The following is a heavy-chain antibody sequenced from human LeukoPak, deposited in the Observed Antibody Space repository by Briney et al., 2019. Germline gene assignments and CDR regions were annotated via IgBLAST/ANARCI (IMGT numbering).Heavy chain of an antibody. CDR3: ARGRYCTATTCDAGGDAFDI. V-gene: IGHV4-4*07. J-gene: IGHJ3*02. CDR2: VYPRGST. CDR1: GGSISNYY. Sequence: SETLSLTCTVSGGSISNYYWSWIRQPAGKGLEWIGRVYPRGSTTYSSSLKSRVTMSADTSKNHFSLNLTSLTAADTAVYYCARGRYCTATTCDAGGDAFDIWGQGTMVTVSS. D-gene: IGHD2-2*01.